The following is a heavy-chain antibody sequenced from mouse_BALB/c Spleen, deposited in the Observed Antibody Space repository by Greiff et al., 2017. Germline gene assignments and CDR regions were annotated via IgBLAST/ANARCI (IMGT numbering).Heavy chain of an antibody. D-gene: IGHD2-1*01. CDR1: GFTFSSYG. CDR3: ARHERDGNYDYFDY. CDR2: ISSGGSYT. Sequence: EVMLVESGGDLVKPGGSLKLSCAASGFTFSSYGMSWVRQTPDKRLEWVATISSGGSYTYYPDSVKGRFTISRDNAKNTLYLQMSSLKSEDTAMYYCARHERDGNYDYFDYWGQGTTLTVSS. J-gene: IGHJ2*01. V-gene: IGHV5-6*02.